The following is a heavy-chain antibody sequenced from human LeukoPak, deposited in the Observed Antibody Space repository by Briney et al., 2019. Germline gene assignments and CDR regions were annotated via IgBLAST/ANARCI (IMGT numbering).Heavy chain of an antibody. V-gene: IGHV4-38-2*01. CDR3: ARGLYNWNDGSVY. Sequence: PSETLSLTCAVSGYSISSGYYWGWIRQPPGKGLEWIGSIYHSGSTYYNPSLKSRVTISVDTSKNQFTLKLSSVTAADTAVYYCARGLYNWNDGSVYWGQGTLVTVSS. D-gene: IGHD1-20*01. CDR1: GYSISSGYY. CDR2: IYHSGST. J-gene: IGHJ4*02.